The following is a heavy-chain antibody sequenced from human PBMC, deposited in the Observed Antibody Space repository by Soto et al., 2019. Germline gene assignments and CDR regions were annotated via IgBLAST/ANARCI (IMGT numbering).Heavy chain of an antibody. CDR1: GFTVSSNY. D-gene: IGHD6-13*01. V-gene: IGHV3-66*01. Sequence: EVRLVESGGGLVQPGGSLRLSCAAYGFTVSSNYMSWVRQAPGKGLEWVAFMYSGGVTDYADSVKGRFTFSRDNSKNTVYLQMNSLRAEDTAVYYCAGASIAATSYYFDYWGQGTLVTVSS. J-gene: IGHJ4*02. CDR3: AGASIAATSYYFDY. CDR2: MYSGGVT.